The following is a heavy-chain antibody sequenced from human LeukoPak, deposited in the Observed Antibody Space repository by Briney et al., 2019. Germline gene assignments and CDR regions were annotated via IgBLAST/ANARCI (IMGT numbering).Heavy chain of an antibody. CDR1: GFTFSSYS. CDR2: ISWNSGSI. CDR3: AKYETWTSGRYFDY. Sequence: GGSLRLSCAASGFTFSSYSMNWVRQAPGKGLEWVSGISWNSGSIGYADSVKGRFTISRDNSKSTLYLQLDSLRAEDTALYYCAKYETWTSGRYFDYWGQGTLVTVSS. V-gene: IGHV3-23*01. D-gene: IGHD6-19*01. J-gene: IGHJ4*02.